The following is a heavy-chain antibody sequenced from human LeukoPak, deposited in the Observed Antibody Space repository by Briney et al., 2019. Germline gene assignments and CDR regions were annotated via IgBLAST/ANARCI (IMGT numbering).Heavy chain of an antibody. Sequence: PGGSLRLSCAASGFSFSTYTMNWVRQAPGKGLEWVSSISSSKSYIYYADSVRGRFTISRDNAKNSLYLQMNSLRAEDTAVYYCARDAGYSYGLLHFDYWGQGTLVTVSS. CDR3: ARDAGYSYGLLHFDY. CDR2: ISSSKSYI. V-gene: IGHV3-21*01. D-gene: IGHD5-18*01. CDR1: GFSFSTYT. J-gene: IGHJ4*02.